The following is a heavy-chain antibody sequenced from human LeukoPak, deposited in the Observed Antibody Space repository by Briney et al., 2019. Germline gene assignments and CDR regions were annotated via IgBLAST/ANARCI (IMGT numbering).Heavy chain of an antibody. Sequence: SVKVSCKASGGTFSSYAISWVRQAPGQGLEWMGGIIPIFGTANYAQKFQGRVTITADESTSTAYMELSSLKASDTAMYYCARLTNHYFDYWGQGTLVTVSS. CDR2: IIPIFGTA. D-gene: IGHD4-11*01. V-gene: IGHV1-69*01. CDR1: GGTFSSYA. J-gene: IGHJ4*02. CDR3: ARLTNHYFDY.